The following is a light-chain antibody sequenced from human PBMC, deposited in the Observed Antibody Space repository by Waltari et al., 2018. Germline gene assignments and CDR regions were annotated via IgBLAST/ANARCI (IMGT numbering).Light chain of an antibody. Sequence: QSVLTQPPSVSGAPGQRVTISCTGSSSNIGAGFHVHWYQQVPGTAPKLFISGKSDRPSGVPDRVSASKSGTSASLAITGLQAEDEADSYCQSYDSSLSGWVFGGGTKLTVL. CDR3: QSYDSSLSGWV. CDR2: GKS. V-gene: IGLV1-40*01. J-gene: IGLJ3*02. CDR1: SSNIGAGFH.